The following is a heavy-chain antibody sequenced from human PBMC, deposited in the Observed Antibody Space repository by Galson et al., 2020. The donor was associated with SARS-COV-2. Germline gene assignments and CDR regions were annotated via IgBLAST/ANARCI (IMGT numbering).Heavy chain of an antibody. Sequence: GGSLRLSCAASGFTFSSYAMHWVRQAPGKGLEWVAVISYDGSNKYYADSVKGRFTISRDNSKNTLYLQMNSLRAEDTAVYYCARPGGSGSYYSAFDIWGQGTMVTVSS. CDR2: ISYDGSNK. D-gene: IGHD1-26*01. V-gene: IGHV3-30*01. CDR3: ARPGGSGSYYSAFDI. J-gene: IGHJ3*02. CDR1: GFTFSSYA.